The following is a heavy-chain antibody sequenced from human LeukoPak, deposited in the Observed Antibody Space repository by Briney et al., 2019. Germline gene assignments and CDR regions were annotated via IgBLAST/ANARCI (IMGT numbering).Heavy chain of an antibody. J-gene: IGHJ4*02. CDR1: GFTFSTYW. CDR2: INSDGSST. CDR3: ARVAYCGGDCYSYQ. D-gene: IGHD2-21*02. Sequence: GGSLRLSCAASGFTFSTYWMHWVRQAPGKGLVWVSRINSDGSSTNYADSVKGRFTISKDNAKNTLYLQMNSLRAEDTAVYYCARVAYCGGDCYSYQWGQGTLVTVSS. V-gene: IGHV3-74*01.